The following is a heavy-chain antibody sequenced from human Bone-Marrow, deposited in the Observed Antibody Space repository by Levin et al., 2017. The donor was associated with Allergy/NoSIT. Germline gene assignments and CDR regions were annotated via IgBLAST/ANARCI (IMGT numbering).Heavy chain of an antibody. V-gene: IGHV1-2*06. Sequence: ASLKVSCKASGYTFTGYYMHWVRQAPGQGLEWMGRINPNSGGTNYAQKFQGRVTMTRDTSISTAYMELSRLRSDDTAVYYCARAGGGDTAMVKACGRDVWGQGTTVTVSS. CDR2: INPNSGGT. D-gene: IGHD5-18*01. J-gene: IGHJ6*02. CDR1: GYTFTGYY. CDR3: ARAGGGDTAMVKACGRDV.